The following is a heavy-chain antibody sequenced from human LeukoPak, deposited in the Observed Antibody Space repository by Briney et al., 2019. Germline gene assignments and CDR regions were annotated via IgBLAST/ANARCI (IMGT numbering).Heavy chain of an antibody. Sequence: GGSLRLSCAASGFTFSSYGMHWVRQAPGKGLEWVAFIRYDGSNKYYADSVKGRFTISRDNSKNTLYLQMNSLRAEDTAVYYCARDRVAVAGLYYYYYMDVWGKGTTVTISS. V-gene: IGHV3-30*02. D-gene: IGHD6-19*01. CDR2: IRYDGSNK. CDR3: ARDRVAVAGLYYYYYMDV. J-gene: IGHJ6*03. CDR1: GFTFSSYG.